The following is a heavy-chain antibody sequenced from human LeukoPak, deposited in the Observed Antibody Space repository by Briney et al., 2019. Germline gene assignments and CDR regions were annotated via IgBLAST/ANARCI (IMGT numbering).Heavy chain of an antibody. V-gene: IGHV4-34*01. D-gene: IGHD3-22*01. Sequence: SETLSLTCTVSGGSISSYYWSWIRQPPGKGLEWIGEINHSGSTNYNPSLKSRVTISVDTSKNQFSLKLSSVTAADTAVYYCARPGAYYYDSSGYSDAFDIWGQGTMVTVSS. CDR3: ARPGAYYYDSSGYSDAFDI. CDR1: GGSISSYY. J-gene: IGHJ3*02. CDR2: INHSGST.